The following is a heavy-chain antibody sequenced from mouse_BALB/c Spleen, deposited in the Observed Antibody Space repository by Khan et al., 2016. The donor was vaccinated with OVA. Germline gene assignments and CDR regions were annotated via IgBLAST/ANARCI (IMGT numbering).Heavy chain of an antibody. CDR3: TRWATWFFDV. J-gene: IGHJ1*01. CDR2: IYPGVDYI. Sequence: VQLQQSGAELVRPGTSVKISCKASGYTFTNYWLGWVKQRPGHGLEWIGDIYPGVDYINYNEKFKGKATLTAGTSSSTAYIQLSSLTSEDSAVYFCTRWATWFFDVWGAGTTVTVSS. D-gene: IGHD6-1*01. CDR1: GYTFTNYW. V-gene: IGHV1-63*02.